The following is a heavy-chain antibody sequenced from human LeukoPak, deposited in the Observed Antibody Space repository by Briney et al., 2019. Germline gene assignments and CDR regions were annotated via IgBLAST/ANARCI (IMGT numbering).Heavy chain of an antibody. D-gene: IGHD6-13*01. V-gene: IGHV4-59*01. CDR1: GGSISNYY. CDR2: IHYSGTT. Sequence: SETLSLTCIVSGGSISNYYWSWIRQPPGKGLEWIGHIHYSGTTSYNSSLKSRVTISLDTSKNQFSLKLSSVTAADTALYYCARRMYSSPVRYWGQGTLVTVSS. CDR3: ARRMYSSPVRY. J-gene: IGHJ4*02.